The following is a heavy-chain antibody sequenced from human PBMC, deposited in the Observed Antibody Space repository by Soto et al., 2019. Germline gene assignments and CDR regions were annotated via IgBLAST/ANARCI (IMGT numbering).Heavy chain of an antibody. D-gene: IGHD4-17*01. Sequence: QVLLQESGPGLVKPSETLSLTCTVSGVSVNSGSFYWTWIRQPPGKGLEWIGFVSYSGTTKYNASLKSRVTISVVTSRSQISLKVSSVTAADTAVYYCARGATVTHSDYWGQGTLVTVSS. CDR1: GVSVNSGSFY. CDR2: VSYSGTT. J-gene: IGHJ4*02. V-gene: IGHV4-61*01. CDR3: ARGATVTHSDY.